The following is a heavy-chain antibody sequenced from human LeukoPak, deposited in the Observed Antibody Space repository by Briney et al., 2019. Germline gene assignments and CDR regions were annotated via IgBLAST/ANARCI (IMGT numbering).Heavy chain of an antibody. CDR1: GDSISSTNW. CDR3: ANKVYCSTTSCYHAGY. D-gene: IGHD2-2*01. J-gene: IGHJ4*02. V-gene: IGHV4-4*02. Sequence: QSSETLSLTCAVSGDSISSTNWWSWVRQPPGKGLEWIGEIYHSGTTNYNPSLKSRVTISIDTFNNEFSLKLRSVTAADTAVYYCANKVYCSTTSCYHAGYWGQGTLVTVSS. CDR2: IYHSGTT.